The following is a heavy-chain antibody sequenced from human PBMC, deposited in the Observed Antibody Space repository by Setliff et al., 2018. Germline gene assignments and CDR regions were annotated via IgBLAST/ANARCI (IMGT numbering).Heavy chain of an antibody. CDR3: ARETTAWGYVDTAMVTFIDQ. CDR2: IYVNGGST. D-gene: IGHD5-18*01. J-gene: IGHJ4*02. Sequence: PSETLSLTCSVSGDSISSGIYHWSWIRQPAGKGLEWIGRIYVNGGSTTYSPSLKSRVTMSVDTSKNQFSLKLSSVTAADTAVYYCARETTAWGYVDTAMVTFIDQWGQGTLVTVSS. V-gene: IGHV4-61*10. CDR1: GDSISSGIYH.